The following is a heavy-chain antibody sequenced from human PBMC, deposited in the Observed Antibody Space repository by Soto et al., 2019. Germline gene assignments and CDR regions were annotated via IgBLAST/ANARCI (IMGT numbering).Heavy chain of an antibody. Sequence: QVQLVQSGAEVKKPGSSVKVSCKASGGTFSSYAISWVRQAPGQGLEWMGGIIPISGTANYAQKCQGRGTITADEYTSTAYMELSSLRSEDTAVYYCARSQGSSTSLEIYYYYYYGMDVWGQGTTVTVSS. CDR3: ARSQGSSTSLEIYYYYYYGMDV. CDR2: IIPISGTA. CDR1: GGTFSSYA. V-gene: IGHV1-69*01. J-gene: IGHJ6*02. D-gene: IGHD2-2*01.